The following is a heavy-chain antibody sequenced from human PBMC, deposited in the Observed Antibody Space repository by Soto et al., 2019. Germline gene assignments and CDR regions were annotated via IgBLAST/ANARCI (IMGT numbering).Heavy chain of an antibody. D-gene: IGHD6-19*01. CDR2: MNPNSVNT. V-gene: IGHV1-8*02. CDR1: GYTFTSYD. J-gene: IGHJ5*02. Sequence: QVQLGQSGAEVKKPGSSVKVSCKASGYTFTSYDINWVRQATGKGLEWMGWMNPNSVNTGYAQPFQGRVTMTRNTCISTAYMELTSLRSEDTAVYYCARKVVGAVAACGQGTLGTVSS. CDR3: ARKVVGAVAA.